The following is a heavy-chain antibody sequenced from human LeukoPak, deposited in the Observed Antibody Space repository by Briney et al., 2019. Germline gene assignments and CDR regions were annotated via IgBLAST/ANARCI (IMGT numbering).Heavy chain of an antibody. Sequence: GASVKVFCKASGYTFTTYGISWARQAPGQGLEWMGWISTHSGNTNYAQRLQGRVALTTDTSTNTAFMELRSLRSDDTAVYYCVRDRDWNLDYWGQGTLVTVSS. CDR3: VRDRDWNLDY. CDR2: ISTHSGNT. D-gene: IGHD1-1*01. CDR1: GYTFTTYG. J-gene: IGHJ4*02. V-gene: IGHV1-18*04.